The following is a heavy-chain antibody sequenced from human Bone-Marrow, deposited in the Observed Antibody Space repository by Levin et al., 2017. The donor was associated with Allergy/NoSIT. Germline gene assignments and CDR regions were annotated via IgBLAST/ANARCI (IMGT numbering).Heavy chain of an antibody. J-gene: IGHJ4*02. Sequence: ASVKVSCKASGYNFNIYDDTWVRQAPGQGLDWMGWISAYNGKANYAQMFQGRVIMTKDTSTSTAYMELRNLRSDDTAVYFCARVISSRTYPLHFDYWGQGTLVTVSS. CDR2: ISAYNGKA. V-gene: IGHV1-18*01. CDR3: ARVISSRTYPLHFDY. D-gene: IGHD2-2*01. CDR1: GYNFNIYD.